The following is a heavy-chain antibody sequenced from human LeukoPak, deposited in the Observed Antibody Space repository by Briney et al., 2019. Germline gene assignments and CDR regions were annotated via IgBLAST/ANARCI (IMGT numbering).Heavy chain of an antibody. D-gene: IGHD1-1*01. CDR1: GFTFSIYG. Sequence: GGSLRLSCAASGFTFSIYGMHWVRQAPGKGLEWVAFIRYEGNNKYYADSVKGRFTISRDNSKNTLYLQMNSLRAEDTAVYYCVPSLETEDIDQWGQGTLVTVSS. CDR2: IRYEGNNK. CDR3: VPSLETEDIDQ. V-gene: IGHV3-30*02. J-gene: IGHJ4*02.